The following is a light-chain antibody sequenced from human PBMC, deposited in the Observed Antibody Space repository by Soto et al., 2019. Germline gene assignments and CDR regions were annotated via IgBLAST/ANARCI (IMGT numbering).Light chain of an antibody. CDR3: CSYAGSYTWV. J-gene: IGLJ2*01. Sequence: QSVLTQPRSVSGSPGQSVTISCTGTSSDVGGYNYVSWYQQHPGKAPKLMIYDVSKRPSGVPDRFSGSKSGNTASLTISGLQAEAAADYYCCSYAGSYTWVFGGGTKLTVL. CDR1: SSDVGGYNY. CDR2: DVS. V-gene: IGLV2-11*01.